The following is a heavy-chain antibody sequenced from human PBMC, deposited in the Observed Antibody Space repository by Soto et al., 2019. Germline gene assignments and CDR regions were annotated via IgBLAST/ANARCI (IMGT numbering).Heavy chain of an antibody. CDR2: SKHSGST. CDR1: GGSFSGYY. D-gene: IGHD3-10*01. Sequence: PSETLSLTCAVYGGSFSGYYWSWIRQPPGKGLEWIGESKHSGSTNYNPSLKSRVTISVDTSKNQFSLKLSSVTAADTAVYYCARRRAMSGGSGSYYSRGNWFDPWGQGTLVTVSS. CDR3: ARRRAMSGGSGSYYSRGNWFDP. J-gene: IGHJ5*02. V-gene: IGHV4-34*01.